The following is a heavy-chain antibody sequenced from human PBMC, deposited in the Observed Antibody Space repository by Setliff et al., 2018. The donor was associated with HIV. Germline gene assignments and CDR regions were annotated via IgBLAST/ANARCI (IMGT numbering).Heavy chain of an antibody. Sequence: GGSLRLSCAASGFTFSSYSMNWVRQAPGKGLEWVSSISSSSSYIYYADSVKGRFTISRDNAKNSLYLQMNSLRVEDTAVYYCATDCAVVGGTGSLDSWGQGTLVTAPQ. V-gene: IGHV3-21*04. J-gene: IGHJ4*02. CDR1: GFTFSSYS. CDR3: ATDCAVVGGTGSLDS. D-gene: IGHD1-26*01. CDR2: ISSSSSYI.